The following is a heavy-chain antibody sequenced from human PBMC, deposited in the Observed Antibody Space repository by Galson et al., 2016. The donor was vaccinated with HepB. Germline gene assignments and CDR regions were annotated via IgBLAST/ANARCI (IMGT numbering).Heavy chain of an antibody. Sequence: SLRLSCAASGFTFSNYWMYWVRQAPGKGLVWVSRIKTDGSITGYADSVKDRFTISRANGKKTMYLQMNSLRAEDTALYYCARGRRGAISDFFDSWGQGTLVTVSS. D-gene: IGHD3-10*01. CDR2: IKTDGSIT. V-gene: IGHV3-74*01. CDR3: ARGRRGAISDFFDS. CDR1: GFTFSNYW. J-gene: IGHJ4*02.